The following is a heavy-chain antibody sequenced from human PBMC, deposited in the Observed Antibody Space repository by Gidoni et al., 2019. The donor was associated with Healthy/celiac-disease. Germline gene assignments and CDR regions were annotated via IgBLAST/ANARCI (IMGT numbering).Heavy chain of an antibody. V-gene: IGHV4-59*01. Sequence: QVQLQESGPGLVKPSETLSLTCTVSGGSIISYYWSWIRQPPGKGLEWIGYIYYSGSTNYNPSLKSRVTISVDTSKNQFSLKLSSVTAADTAVYYCARWIYGDYVPGYYYYMDVWGKGTTVTVSS. CDR1: GGSIISYY. J-gene: IGHJ6*03. CDR3: ARWIYGDYVPGYYYYMDV. D-gene: IGHD4-17*01. CDR2: IYYSGST.